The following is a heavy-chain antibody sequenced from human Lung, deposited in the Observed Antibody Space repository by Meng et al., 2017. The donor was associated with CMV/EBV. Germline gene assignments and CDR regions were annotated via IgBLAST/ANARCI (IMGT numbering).Heavy chain of an antibody. CDR3: ARINIASRRAIDY. CDR1: DDSISSRSYY. V-gene: IGHV4-39*07. CDR2: IYYSGST. Sequence: SETLSLTCAVSDDSISSRSYYWGWIRQPPGKGLEWIGSIYYSGSTYYNPSLKSRVTISVDTSKNQLSLTLSSVTAADTAVYYCARINIASRRAIDYWGQGTLVTGSS. J-gene: IGHJ4*02. D-gene: IGHD6-6*01.